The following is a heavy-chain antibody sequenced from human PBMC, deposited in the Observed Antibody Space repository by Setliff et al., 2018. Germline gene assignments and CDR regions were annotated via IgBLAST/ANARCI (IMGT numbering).Heavy chain of an antibody. CDR3: ARGVAAAGPFDY. CDR1: GYSISSGYY. CDR2: FHHRGST. D-gene: IGHD6-13*01. J-gene: IGHJ4*02. V-gene: IGHV4-38-2*01. Sequence: SETLSLTCAVSGYSISSGYYWGWIRQPPGKGLEWIGSFHHRGSTYYNPSLSGRVSISVDTSKNQFSMRLSSVTAADTAVYYCARGVAAAGPFDYWGQGTLVTVS.